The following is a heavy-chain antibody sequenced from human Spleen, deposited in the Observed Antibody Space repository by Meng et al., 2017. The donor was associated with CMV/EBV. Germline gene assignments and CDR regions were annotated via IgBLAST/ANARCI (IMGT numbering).Heavy chain of an antibody. CDR3: ARVIVVVIAMSPLDY. J-gene: IGHJ4*02. CDR1: GFTFSSYA. D-gene: IGHD2-21*01. Sequence: GGSLRLSCAASGFTFSSYAMHWVRQAPGKGLEWVAVISYDGSNKYYADSVKGRFTISRDNSKNTLYLQMNSLRAEDTAVYYCARVIVVVIAMSPLDYWGQGTLVTVSS. V-gene: IGHV3-30-3*01. CDR2: ISYDGSNK.